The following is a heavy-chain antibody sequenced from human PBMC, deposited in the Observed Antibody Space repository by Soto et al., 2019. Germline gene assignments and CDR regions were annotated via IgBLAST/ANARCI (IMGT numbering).Heavy chain of an antibody. CDR1: GYTFTSYG. V-gene: IGHV1-18*04. J-gene: IGHJ6*02. CDR2: ISAYNGNT. Sequence: QVQLVQSGAEVKKPGASVKVSCKASGYTFTSYGISWVRQAPGQGLEGMGWISAYNGNTNYAQKLQGRVTMTTDTSTSTAYMELRSLRSDDTAGYYCARSSRIRYYYYGMDVWGQGTTVTVSS. CDR3: ARSSRIRYYYYGMDV. D-gene: IGHD2-2*01.